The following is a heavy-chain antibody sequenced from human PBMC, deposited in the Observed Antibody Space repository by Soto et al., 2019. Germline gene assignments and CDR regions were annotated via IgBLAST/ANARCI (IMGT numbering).Heavy chain of an antibody. CDR3: ARALLRRRWGSAYYDGMDV. J-gene: IGHJ6*02. CDR2: INIYNGDT. Sequence: QGQLVQYGGEVRKPGASVKVSCKASGYTFNNFGIAWLRQAPGQGLEWLGWINIYNGDTNYGQKDQGRVSVTRDTSTSTTYIELRSLRSDDTAVYYCARALLRRRWGSAYYDGMDVWGQGTTVTV. D-gene: IGHD2-21*01. V-gene: IGHV1-18*01. CDR1: GYTFNNFG.